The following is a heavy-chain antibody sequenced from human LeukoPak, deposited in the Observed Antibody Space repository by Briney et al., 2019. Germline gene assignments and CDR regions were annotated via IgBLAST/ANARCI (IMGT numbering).Heavy chain of an antibody. J-gene: IGHJ4*02. Sequence: SETLSLTCAVYGGSFRGYYWCWGRQRPGKGGGWRGEINHSGSTNYNPYLKSRVTISVVTSKYQFSLKLSSVTAADTAVYYCARGRRRSYYYGSGSYYRGWGQGTLVTVSS. CDR1: GGSFRGYY. CDR2: INHSGST. CDR3: ARGRRRSYYYGSGSYYRG. D-gene: IGHD3-10*01. V-gene: IGHV4-34*01.